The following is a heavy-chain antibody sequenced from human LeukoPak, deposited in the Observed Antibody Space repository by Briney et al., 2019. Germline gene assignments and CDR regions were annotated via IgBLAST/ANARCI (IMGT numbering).Heavy chain of an antibody. D-gene: IGHD6-19*01. CDR1: GFTFSLYN. V-gene: IGHV3-48*03. CDR2: ISASETSI. Sequence: GGSLRLSCAASGFTFSLYNMNWVRQAPGKGLEWVSQISASETSIKYADSVRGRFTISRDNVKNSVYLQMNSQRAEDTAIYYCVRDNLENQWLERSYWGQGTLVTVSS. J-gene: IGHJ4*02. CDR3: VRDNLENQWLERSY.